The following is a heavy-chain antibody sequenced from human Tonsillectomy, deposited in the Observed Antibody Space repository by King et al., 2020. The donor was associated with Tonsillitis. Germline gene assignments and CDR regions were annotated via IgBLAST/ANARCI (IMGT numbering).Heavy chain of an antibody. J-gene: IGHJ4*02. CDR1: GYTFTGYY. D-gene: IGHD3-10*01. V-gene: IGHV1-2*02. CDR3: ARDSELWFGENDY. Sequence: QLVQSGAEVKKPGASVKVSCKASGYTFTGYYMNWGRQAPGQGLEWLGWINPNSGGTKYAQKFQGRVTMTRDTSISTAYMELSRLRSDDTAVYYCARDSELWFGENDYWGQGTLVTVSS. CDR2: INPNSGGT.